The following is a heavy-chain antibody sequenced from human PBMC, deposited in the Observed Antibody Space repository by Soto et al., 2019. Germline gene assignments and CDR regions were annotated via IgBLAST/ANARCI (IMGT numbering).Heavy chain of an antibody. CDR1: GFTINNNY. Sequence: GGSLRLSCAVSGFTINNNYMSWVRQAPGKGLEWVSVLSSGGNAYYADFVKGRFTISRDNSKSILYLQMNSLTTDDTAVYYCAREGDPYYYYYMDVWGKGTTVTVSS. J-gene: IGHJ6*03. CDR2: LSSGGNA. CDR3: AREGDPYYYYYMDV. V-gene: IGHV3-66*01.